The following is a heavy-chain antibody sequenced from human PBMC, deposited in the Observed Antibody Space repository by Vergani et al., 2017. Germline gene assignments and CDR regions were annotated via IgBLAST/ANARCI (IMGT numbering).Heavy chain of an antibody. V-gene: IGHV4-39*01. CDR2: IYYSGST. CDR3: ARLNLMDSSGYRY. Sequence: QLQLQESGPGLVKPSETLSLTCTVSGGSISSSSYYWGWIRQPPGKGLEWIGSIYYSGSTYYNPSLKSRVTISVDTSKNPFSLKLSSVTAADTAVYYCARLNLMDSSGYRYWGQGTLVTVSS. D-gene: IGHD3-22*01. CDR1: GGSISSSSYY. J-gene: IGHJ4*02.